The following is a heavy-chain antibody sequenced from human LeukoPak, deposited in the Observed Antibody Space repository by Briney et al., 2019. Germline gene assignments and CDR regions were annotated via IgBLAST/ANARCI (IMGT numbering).Heavy chain of an antibody. CDR1: GFTFSDYW. CDR2: INTDGSIT. D-gene: IGHD6-13*01. CDR3: AKDYSTSWWFHY. Sequence: GGSLRLSCAASGFTFSDYWIHWVRQAPGKGLVWVSRINTDGSITNYADSVKGRFSISRDNAKNTLYLQMNSLRAEDTAIYYCAKDYSTSWWFHYWGQGTLVTVSS. V-gene: IGHV3-74*01. J-gene: IGHJ4*02.